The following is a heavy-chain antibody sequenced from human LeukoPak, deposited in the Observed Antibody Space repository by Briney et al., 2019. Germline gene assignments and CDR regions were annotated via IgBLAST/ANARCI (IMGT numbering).Heavy chain of an antibody. V-gene: IGHV1-69*04. Sequence: SVKVSCKASGGTFSSYAISRVRQAPGQGLEWMGRIIPIFGIANYAQKFQGRVTITADKSTSTAYMELSSLRSEDTAVYYCASSSYGDYNQDPYYYYYGMDVWGQGTTVTVSS. CDR2: IIPIFGIA. D-gene: IGHD4-17*01. CDR3: ASSSYGDYNQDPYYYYYGMDV. J-gene: IGHJ6*02. CDR1: GGTFSSYA.